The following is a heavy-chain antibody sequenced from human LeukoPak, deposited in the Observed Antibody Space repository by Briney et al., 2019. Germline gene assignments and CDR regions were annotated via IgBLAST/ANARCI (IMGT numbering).Heavy chain of an antibody. CDR3: ATSRVGALYFDY. J-gene: IGHJ4*02. Sequence: GGSLRLSCAASGFTFSSYAMSWVRQAPGKGLEWVSAISGSGGSTYYADSVKGRFTISSDNSKNTLYLQMNSLRAEDTAVYYCATSRVGALYFDYWGQGTLVTVSS. CDR2: ISGSGGST. V-gene: IGHV3-23*01. CDR1: GFTFSSYA. D-gene: IGHD1-26*01.